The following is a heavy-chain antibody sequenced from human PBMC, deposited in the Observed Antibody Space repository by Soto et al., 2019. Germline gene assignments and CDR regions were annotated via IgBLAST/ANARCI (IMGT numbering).Heavy chain of an antibody. J-gene: IGHJ4*02. D-gene: IGHD3-10*01. CDR2: IYYSGST. CDR1: GGSISSSSYY. CDR3: ASQKLRDDY. Sequence: SETLSLTCTVSGGSISSSSYYWGWIRQPPGKGLEWIGSIYYSGSTYYNPSLKSRVTISVDTSKNQFSLKLSSVTAADTAVYYCASQKLRDDYWGQGTLVTVSS. V-gene: IGHV4-39*01.